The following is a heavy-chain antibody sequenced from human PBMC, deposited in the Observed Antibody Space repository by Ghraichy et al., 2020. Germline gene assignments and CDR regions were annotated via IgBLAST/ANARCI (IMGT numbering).Heavy chain of an antibody. Sequence: LSLTCTVSGGSINSRSYYWGWIRQPPGKGLEWIGSIFYSETTYYNPSLKSRVTISVDTSRNQFSLKLSSVTAADTAVYYCARRLGARPFDDWGQGTLVIVSA. CDR3: ARRLGARPFDD. D-gene: IGHD6-6*01. CDR2: IFYSETT. V-gene: IGHV4-39*01. CDR1: GGSINSRSYY. J-gene: IGHJ4*02.